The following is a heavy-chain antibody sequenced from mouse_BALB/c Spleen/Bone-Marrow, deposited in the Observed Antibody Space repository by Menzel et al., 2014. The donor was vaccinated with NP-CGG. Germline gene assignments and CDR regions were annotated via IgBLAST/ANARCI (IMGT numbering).Heavy chain of an antibody. J-gene: IGHJ4*01. CDR3: ARWNGYYAMDH. V-gene: IGHV3-1*02. Sequence: EVKLVESGPALVKPSQSLSLTCTVTGYSITSGYSWHWIRQFPGNTLEWMGYIHYSGGTNYNPSLKSRISITRDTSKNQFSLQLNSVTTEDTATYYCARWNGYYAMDHWGRGTSVTVSS. CDR2: IHYSGGT. CDR1: GYSITSGYS. D-gene: IGHD1-2*01.